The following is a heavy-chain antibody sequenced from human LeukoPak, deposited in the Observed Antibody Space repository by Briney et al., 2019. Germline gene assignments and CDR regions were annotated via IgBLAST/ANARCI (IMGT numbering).Heavy chain of an antibody. CDR3: ARWGRYYDSSGYYNWFDP. CDR2: IYYSGST. V-gene: IGHV4-59*11. Sequence: PSETLSLTCTVSGGSISSHYWSWIRQPPGKGLEWIGYIYYSGSTNYNPSLKSRVTISVDTSKNQFSLKLSSVTAADTAVYYCARWGRYYDSSGYYNWFDPWGQGTLVTVSS. J-gene: IGHJ5*02. D-gene: IGHD3-22*01. CDR1: GGSISSHY.